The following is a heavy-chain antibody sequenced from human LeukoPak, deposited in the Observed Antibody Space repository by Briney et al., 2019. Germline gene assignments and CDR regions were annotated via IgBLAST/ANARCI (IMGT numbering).Heavy chain of an antibody. V-gene: IGHV1-2*02. CDR3: AREIVGDDAFDI. Sequence: ASVKVSCKASGGTFSSYAISWVRQAPGQGLEWMGWINPNSGGTNYAQKFQGRVTMTRDTSISTAYMELSRLRSDDTAVYYCAREIVGDDAFDIWGQGTMVTVSS. D-gene: IGHD1-26*01. J-gene: IGHJ3*02. CDR2: INPNSGGT. CDR1: GGTFSSYA.